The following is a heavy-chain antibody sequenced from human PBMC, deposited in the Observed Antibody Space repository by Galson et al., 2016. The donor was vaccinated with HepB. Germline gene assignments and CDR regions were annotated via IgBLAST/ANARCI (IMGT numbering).Heavy chain of an antibody. J-gene: IGHJ4*02. V-gene: IGHV3-21*01. CDR1: GFTFTAYS. Sequence: SLRLSCAASGFTFTAYSMNWVRQAPGKGLEWVSSISSSNTHISYADSVKGRFTISRDNAKNSIYLQMNILRAEDTAIYYCARVGWGGLGLCSGGSCLGAGSDYWGRGNLVTVSS. CDR2: ISSSNTHI. CDR3: ARVGWGGLGLCSGGSCLGAGSDY. D-gene: IGHD2-15*01.